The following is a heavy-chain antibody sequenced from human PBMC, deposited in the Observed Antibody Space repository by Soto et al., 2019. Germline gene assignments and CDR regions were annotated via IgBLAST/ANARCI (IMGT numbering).Heavy chain of an antibody. CDR3: ARGAREVIMDFDY. CDR2: INAGNGNT. J-gene: IGHJ4*02. CDR1: GYTFTSYA. V-gene: IGHV1-3*01. Sequence: ASVKVSCKASGYTFTSYAMHWVRQAPGQRLEWMGWINAGNGNTKYSQKFQGRVTITRDTSASTAYMELSSLRSEDTAVYYCARGAREVIMDFDYWGKGTLVTVSS. D-gene: IGHD3-10*01.